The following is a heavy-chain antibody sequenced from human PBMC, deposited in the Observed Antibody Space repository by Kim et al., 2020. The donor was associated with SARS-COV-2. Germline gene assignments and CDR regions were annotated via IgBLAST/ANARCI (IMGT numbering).Heavy chain of an antibody. V-gene: IGHV4-59*13. CDR2: IYYSGST. CDR1: GGSISTYY. Sequence: SETLSLTCTVSGGSISTYYWSWIRQPPGKGLEWIGHIYYSGSTKYNPSLKSRVAISVDTSKNQFSLRLNSVTAADTAVYYCARGPGAAAAPDYWGQGTLVTVSS. D-gene: IGHD6-13*01. J-gene: IGHJ4*02. CDR3: ARGPGAAAAPDY.